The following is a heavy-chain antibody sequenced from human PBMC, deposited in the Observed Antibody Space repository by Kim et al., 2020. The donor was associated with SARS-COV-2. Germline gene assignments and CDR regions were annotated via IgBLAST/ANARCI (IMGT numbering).Heavy chain of an antibody. CDR1: GGSISSYY. V-gene: IGHV4-4*07. D-gene: IGHD2-2*01. CDR3: AGRGIVPAATSGFDP. J-gene: IGHJ5*02. Sequence: SETLSLTCTVSGGSISSYYWSWIRQPAGKGLEWIGRIYTSGSTNYNPSLKSRVTMSVDTSKNQFSLKLSSVTAADTAVYYCAGRGIVPAATSGFDPWGQGTLVTVSS. CDR2: IYTSGST.